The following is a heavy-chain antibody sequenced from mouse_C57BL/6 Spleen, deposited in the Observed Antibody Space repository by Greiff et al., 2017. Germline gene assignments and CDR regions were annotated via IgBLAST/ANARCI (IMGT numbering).Heavy chain of an antibody. Sequence: EVKVEESGGGLVQPGGSMKLSCVASGFTFSNYWMNWVRQSPEKGLEWVAQIRLKSDNYATHYAESVKGRFTISRDDSKSSVYLQMNNLRAEDTGIYYCTGGAAGNVDYWGQGTSVTVSS. J-gene: IGHJ4*01. CDR3: TGGAAGNVDY. V-gene: IGHV6-3*01. CDR1: GFTFSNYW. CDR2: IRLKSDNYAT. D-gene: IGHD3-3*01.